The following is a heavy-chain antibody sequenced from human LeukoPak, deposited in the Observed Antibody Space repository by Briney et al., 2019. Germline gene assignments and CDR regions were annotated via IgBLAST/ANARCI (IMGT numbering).Heavy chain of an antibody. CDR3: GRTRDHCSGGSCPLFDP. Sequence: SVKVSCKASGGTFSSYAISWVRQAPGQGLEWMGRIIPIFGIANYAQKFQGRVTINTDKYTSTAYMALSRLGAEEKAVYCCGRTRDHCSGGSCPLFDPWGQGTLVTVSS. CDR2: IIPIFGIA. V-gene: IGHV1-69*04. J-gene: IGHJ5*02. D-gene: IGHD2-15*01. CDR1: GGTFSSYA.